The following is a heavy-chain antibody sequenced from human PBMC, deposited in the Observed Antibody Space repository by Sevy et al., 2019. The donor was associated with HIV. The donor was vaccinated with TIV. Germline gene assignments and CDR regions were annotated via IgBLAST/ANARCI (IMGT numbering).Heavy chain of an antibody. Sequence: ASVKVSCKASGCTFDSHDINWIRQAPGQGLEWMGWMNPNSGNTGYAPRFQGRVTMTRTTSICTAYMELNGLRSEDTALYYCARGLSFSYAKRGDWVNWYFDLWGRGTLVTVSS. J-gene: IGHJ2*01. V-gene: IGHV1-8*01. CDR3: ARGLSFSYAKRGDWVNWYFDL. CDR1: GCTFDSHD. CDR2: MNPNSGNT. D-gene: IGHD2-21*01.